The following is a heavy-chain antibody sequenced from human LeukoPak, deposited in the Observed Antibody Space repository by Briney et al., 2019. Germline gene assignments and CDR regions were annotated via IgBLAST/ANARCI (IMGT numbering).Heavy chain of an antibody. D-gene: IGHD2-21*02. CDR3: ARDKRPDLPFDY. Sequence: PGGSLRLSCAASGFTFSSYAMSWVRQAPGKGLEWVSAISGSGGSTYYVDSVKGRFTISRDNSKNTLYLQMNSLGAEDTAVYYCARDKRPDLPFDYWGQGTLVTVSS. CDR2: ISGSGGST. CDR1: GFTFSSYA. V-gene: IGHV3-23*01. J-gene: IGHJ4*02.